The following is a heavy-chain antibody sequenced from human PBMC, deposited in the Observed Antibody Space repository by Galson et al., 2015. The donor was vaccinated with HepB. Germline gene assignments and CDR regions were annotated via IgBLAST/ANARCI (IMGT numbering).Heavy chain of an antibody. Sequence: SLRLSCAASGFTFSSYAMHWVRQAPGKGLEWVAVISYDGSNKYYADSVKGRFTISRDNSKNTLYLQMNSLRAEDTAVYYCAREKATGGAFDIWGQGTMVTVSS. CDR2: ISYDGSNK. D-gene: IGHD3-10*01. CDR1: GFTFSSYA. J-gene: IGHJ3*02. V-gene: IGHV3-30-3*01. CDR3: AREKATGGAFDI.